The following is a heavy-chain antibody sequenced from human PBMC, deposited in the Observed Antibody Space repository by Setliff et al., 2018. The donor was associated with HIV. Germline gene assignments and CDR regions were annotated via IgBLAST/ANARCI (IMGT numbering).Heavy chain of an antibody. CDR3: ANLLHGYRGFEGARSGHYMDV. V-gene: IGHV3-9*01. J-gene: IGHJ6*03. CDR2: TSWNSGII. Sequence: GGSLRLSCAASGFTFDDYAMHWVRQAPGKGLEWVSGTSWNSGIIGYADSVKGRFTISRDNAKNSLYLQMNSLRAEDTALYYCANLLHGYRGFEGARSGHYMDVWGKGTTVTVSS. CDR1: GFTFDDYA. D-gene: IGHD5-12*01.